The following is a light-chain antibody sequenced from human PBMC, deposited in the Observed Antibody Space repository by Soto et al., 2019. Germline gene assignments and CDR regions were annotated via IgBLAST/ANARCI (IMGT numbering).Light chain of an antibody. CDR1: NSDIGAYHY. CDR3: SSFTTSNTYV. Sequence: QSALTQPASVSGSPGQSITISCTGANSDIGAYHYVSWYQQHPGKAPKLIIYDVSDRPSAVSDRFSGSKSGNSASLTISGLQTEDEADYFCSSFTTSNTYVFGSGTKLTVL. V-gene: IGLV2-14*03. CDR2: DVS. J-gene: IGLJ1*01.